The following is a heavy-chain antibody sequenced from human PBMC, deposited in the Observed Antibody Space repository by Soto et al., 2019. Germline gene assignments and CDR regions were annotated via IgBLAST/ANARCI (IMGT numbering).Heavy chain of an antibody. V-gene: IGHV1-69*12. CDR3: ARGGAHPDTPPFRY. CDR1: GGTFSSYA. Sequence: QVQLVQSGAEVKKPGSSVKVSCKASGGTFSSYAISWVRQAPGQGLEWMGGIIPIFGTANYAKKFQGRVTMTADESTSTAYMELSSLRSEDTAVYYCARGGAHPDTPPFRYCGQGTLFTVSS. J-gene: IGHJ4*02. D-gene: IGHD3-16*01. CDR2: IIPIFGTA.